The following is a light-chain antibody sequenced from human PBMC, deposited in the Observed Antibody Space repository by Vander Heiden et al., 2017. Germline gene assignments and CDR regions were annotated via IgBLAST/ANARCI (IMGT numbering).Light chain of an antibody. V-gene: IGLV1-47*01. CDR2: RNN. J-gene: IGLJ3*02. Sequence: QSVLTQPPSASGPPGQMVTISCSGSSSNIGSNYVYWYQRLRGTAPNLLIYRNNQRPSGSPDRFSGSKSGTSASLAISGLRSEDEADYYCAAWDDSLSGSWVFGGGTKLTVL. CDR1: SSNIGSNY. CDR3: AAWDDSLSGSWV.